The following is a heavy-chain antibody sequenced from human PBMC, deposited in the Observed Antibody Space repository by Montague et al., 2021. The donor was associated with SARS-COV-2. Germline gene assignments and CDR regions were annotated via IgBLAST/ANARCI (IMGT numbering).Heavy chain of an antibody. CDR1: GGSFSGYY. J-gene: IGHJ3*02. Sequence: SETPSLTCAVYGGSFSGYYWSWIRQPPGKGLEWIGEVNHSGSTNYNPSLKSRVTISVDTSKNQFSLKMNSVSAADTAVYYCARGQVTIFGVLIMLPAAGALDIWGRGTMVSVSS. D-gene: IGHD3-3*01. CDR3: ARGQVTIFGVLIMLPAAGALDI. CDR2: VNHSGST. V-gene: IGHV4-34*01.